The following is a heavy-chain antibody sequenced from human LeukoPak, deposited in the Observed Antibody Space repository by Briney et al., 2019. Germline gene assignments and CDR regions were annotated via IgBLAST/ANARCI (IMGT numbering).Heavy chain of an antibody. Sequence: GGSLRLSCEASGFTFSTYWMSWVRQAPGKGLEWVANIKQNGSEKYYVDSVKGRFTISRDNAKNSLYLQMNSLRAEDTAMYYCARDSAGNDYWGQGTLVTVSS. CDR3: ARDSAGNDY. J-gene: IGHJ4*02. V-gene: IGHV3-7*01. D-gene: IGHD6-13*01. CDR2: IKQNGSEK. CDR1: GFTFSTYW.